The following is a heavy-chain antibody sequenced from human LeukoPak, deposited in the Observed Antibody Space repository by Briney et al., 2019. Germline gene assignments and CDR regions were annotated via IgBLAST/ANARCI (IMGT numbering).Heavy chain of an antibody. J-gene: IGHJ4*02. CDR2: ISGSGGST. Sequence: HSGGSLRLSCAASGFTFSSYAMSWVRQAPGKGLGWVSAISGSGGSTYYADSVKGRFTISRDNSKNTLYLQMNSLRAEDTAVYHCAHMPAYCSGGSCYPFDYWGQGTLVTVSS. CDR1: GFTFSSYA. D-gene: IGHD2-15*01. V-gene: IGHV3-23*01. CDR3: AHMPAYCSGGSCYPFDY.